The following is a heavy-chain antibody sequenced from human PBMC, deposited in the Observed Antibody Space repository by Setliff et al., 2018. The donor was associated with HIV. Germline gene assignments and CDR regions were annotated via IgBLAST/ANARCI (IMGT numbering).Heavy chain of an antibody. CDR2: INHSGST. Sequence: PSETLSLTCAVYGGSFSSYYWIWIRQPPGKGLEWIGEINHSGSTAYNPSLKSRVTISVDTSKNQFSLKLNSVTAADTAVYYCASRIYYYDSNNFLREEGFDPWGQGTLVTVSS. V-gene: IGHV4-34*01. CDR1: GGSFSSYY. J-gene: IGHJ5*02. CDR3: ASRIYYYDSNNFLREEGFDP. D-gene: IGHD3-22*01.